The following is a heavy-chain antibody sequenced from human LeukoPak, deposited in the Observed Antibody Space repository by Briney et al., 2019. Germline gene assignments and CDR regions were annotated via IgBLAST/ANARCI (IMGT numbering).Heavy chain of an antibody. CDR3: ARGQVYCSGGSCQIASADNWFDP. D-gene: IGHD2-15*01. CDR1: GFTFSSYD. V-gene: IGHV3-13*01. J-gene: IGHJ5*02. CDR2: IGTAGDT. Sequence: GGSLRLSCAAPGFTFSSYDMHWVRQATGKGLEWVSAIGTAGDTYYPGSVKGRFTISRENAKNSLYLQMNSLRAEDTAVYYCARGQVYCSGGSCQIASADNWFDPWGQGTLVTVSS.